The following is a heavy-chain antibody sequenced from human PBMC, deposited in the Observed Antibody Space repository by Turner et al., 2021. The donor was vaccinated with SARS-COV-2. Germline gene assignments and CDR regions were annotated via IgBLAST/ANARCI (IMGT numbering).Heavy chain of an antibody. CDR2: ISNHGTSK. V-gene: IGHV3-30-3*01. D-gene: IGHD3-3*01. Sequence: QVQLVESGGGLFQPERSLILSCTASGFTFTTYAMHWVRQAPGKGLEWVAIISNHGTSKVDADSVKGRFSISRDNSKNTVFLQMNSLRAEDTAVYYCARVDSPTKGFYFDYWGQGTLVTVSS. CDR3: ARVDSPTKGFYFDY. J-gene: IGHJ4*02. CDR1: GFTFTTYA.